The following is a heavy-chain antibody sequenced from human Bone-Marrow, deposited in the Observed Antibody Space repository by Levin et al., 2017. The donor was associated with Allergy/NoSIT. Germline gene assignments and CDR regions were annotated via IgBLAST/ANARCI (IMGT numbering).Heavy chain of an antibody. V-gene: IGHV4-39*06. J-gene: IGHJ4*02. Sequence: KTSETLSLTCTVSGASISSRSYYWGWIRQPPGKGLEWIGSISYSGRLFYNPSLQSRVTISVDTSKNQFALKLSSVTAADSAVYTCARVLFEGDDFNYGLQVIDYWGRGTLVTVSS. CDR3: ARVLFEGDDFNYGLQVIDY. CDR2: ISYSGRL. CDR1: GASISSRSYY. D-gene: IGHD5-24*01.